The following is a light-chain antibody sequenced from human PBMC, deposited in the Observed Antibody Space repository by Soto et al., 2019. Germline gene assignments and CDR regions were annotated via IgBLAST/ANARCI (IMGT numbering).Light chain of an antibody. Sequence: QSVLTQPPSASGTPGQRVTISCSGSSSNIGSNHVSWYQQLPGTAPKLLIYSNNQRPSGVPDRFSGSKSGTSASLAISGLRSEDEADYYCATWDDTRSGWVFGGGTKLTVL. CDR1: SSNIGSNH. V-gene: IGLV1-47*02. CDR2: SNN. J-gene: IGLJ3*02. CDR3: ATWDDTRSGWV.